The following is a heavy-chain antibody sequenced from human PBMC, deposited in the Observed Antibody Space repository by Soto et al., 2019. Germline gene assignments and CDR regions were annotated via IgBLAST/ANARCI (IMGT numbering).Heavy chain of an antibody. CDR3: ARVVSGSYFDY. Sequence: QVQLQESGPGLVKASQTLSLTCTVSGGSITTGGHFWSWIRQHPGTGLEWIGYIYYSGTTHFNPSLKSRVSISVDTSKNQFSLKLSSVTAADTAMYYCARVVSGSYFDYWGQGTLDTVSS. CDR1: GGSITTGGHF. D-gene: IGHD1-26*01. V-gene: IGHV4-31*03. J-gene: IGHJ4*02. CDR2: IYYSGTT.